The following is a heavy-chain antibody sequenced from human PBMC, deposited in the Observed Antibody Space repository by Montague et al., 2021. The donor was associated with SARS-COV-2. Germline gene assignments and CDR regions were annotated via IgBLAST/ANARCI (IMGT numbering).Heavy chain of an antibody. J-gene: IGHJ4*02. CDR2: LSSGGDT. CDR1: EFTISANY. Sequence: SLRLSCAASEFTISANYMNWVRQAPGKGLEWVSVLSSGGDTYYADSVKGRFTISRDNSKNTLYLQMNTLRADDTAVYYCTRGRGYTAPIDDWGQGTLVTVSS. CDR3: TRGRGYTAPIDD. V-gene: IGHV3-53*01. D-gene: IGHD3-10*01.